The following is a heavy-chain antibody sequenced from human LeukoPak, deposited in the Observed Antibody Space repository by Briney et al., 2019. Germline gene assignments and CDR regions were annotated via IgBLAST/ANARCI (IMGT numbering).Heavy chain of an antibody. CDR3: AGVRDSSGYYSYGMDV. CDR1: GCTFTSYG. CDR2: ISAYNGNT. Sequence: ASVKVSCKASGCTFTSYGISWVRQAPGQGLEWMGWISAYNGNTNYAQKLQGRVTMTTDTSTSTAYMELRSLRSDDTAVYYCAGVRDSSGYYSYGMDVWGQGTTVTVSS. J-gene: IGHJ6*02. V-gene: IGHV1-18*01. D-gene: IGHD3-22*01.